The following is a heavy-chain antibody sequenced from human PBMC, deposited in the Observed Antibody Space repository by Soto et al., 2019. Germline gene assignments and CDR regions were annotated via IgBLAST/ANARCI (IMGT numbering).Heavy chain of an antibody. D-gene: IGHD6-19*01. CDR3: ARVSSYSSGWGYYYGMDV. Sequence: PVGSLRLSCAASGFTFSSYWMSWVRQAPGKGLEWVANIKQDGSEKYYVDSVKGRFTISRDNAKNSLYLQMNSLRAEDTAVYYCARVSSYSSGWGYYYGMDVWGQGTTVTVSS. V-gene: IGHV3-7*03. CDR1: GFTFSSYW. J-gene: IGHJ6*02. CDR2: IKQDGSEK.